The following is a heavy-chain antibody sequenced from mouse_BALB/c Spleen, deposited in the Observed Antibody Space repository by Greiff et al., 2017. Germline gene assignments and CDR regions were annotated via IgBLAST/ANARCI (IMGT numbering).Heavy chain of an antibody. CDR1: GFTFSSYT. D-gene: IGHD1-2*01. Sequence: EVKLMESGGGLVKPGGSLKLSCAASGFTFSSYTMSWVRQTPEKRLEWVATISSGGSYTYYPDSVKGRFTISRDNAKNTLYLQMSSLKSEDTAMYYCTRDHYCFDYWGQGTTLTVSS. V-gene: IGHV5-6-4*01. CDR3: TRDHYCFDY. J-gene: IGHJ2*01. CDR2: ISSGGSYT.